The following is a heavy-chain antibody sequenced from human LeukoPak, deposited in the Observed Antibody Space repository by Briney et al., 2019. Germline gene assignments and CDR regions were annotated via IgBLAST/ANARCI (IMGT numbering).Heavy chain of an antibody. V-gene: IGHV1-8*01. D-gene: IGHD3-3*01. J-gene: IGHJ3*02. CDR3: ARRSYYDFWSGYYAVDAFDI. CDR1: GYTFTSYD. Sequence: ASVKVSCKASGYTFTSYDINWVRQATGQGLEWMGWMNPNSGNTGYAQKFQGRVTMTRNTSTSTAYMELSSLRSEDTAVYYCARRSYYDFWSGYYAVDAFDIWGQGTMVTVSS. CDR2: MNPNSGNT.